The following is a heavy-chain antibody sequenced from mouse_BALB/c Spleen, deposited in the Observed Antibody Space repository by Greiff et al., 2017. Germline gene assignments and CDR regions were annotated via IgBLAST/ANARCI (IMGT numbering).Heavy chain of an antibody. V-gene: IGHV1-7*01. CDR2: INPSTGYT. D-gene: IGHD3-3*01. CDR3: ARCKGPLYAMDY. Sequence: LQQSGAELAKPGASVKMSCKASGYTFTSYWMHWVKQRPGQGLEWIGYINPSTGYTEYNQKFKDKATLTADKSSSTAYMQLSSLTSEDSAVYYCARCKGPLYAMDYWGQGTSVTGSS. J-gene: IGHJ4*01. CDR1: GYTFTSYW.